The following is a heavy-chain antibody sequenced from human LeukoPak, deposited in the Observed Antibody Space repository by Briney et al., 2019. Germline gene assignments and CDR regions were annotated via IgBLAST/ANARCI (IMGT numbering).Heavy chain of an antibody. CDR1: GYTFTSYG. D-gene: IGHD3-10*01. J-gene: IGHJ4*02. CDR3: ARPSVDGSGSYPY. Sequence: GASVKVSCKASGYTFTSYGISWVRQMPGKGLEWMGRIDPSDSYTNYSPSFQGHVTISADKSISTAYLQWSSLKASDTAMFYCARPSVDGSGSYPYWGQGTLVTVPS. CDR2: IDPSDSYT. V-gene: IGHV5-10-1*01.